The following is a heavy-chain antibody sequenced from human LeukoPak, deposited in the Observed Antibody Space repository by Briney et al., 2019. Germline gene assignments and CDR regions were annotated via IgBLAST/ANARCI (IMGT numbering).Heavy chain of an antibody. J-gene: IGHJ3*02. Sequence: GGSLRLSCAASGFTVSSNYMSWVRQAPGKGLEWVSVIYSCGSTYYADSVKGRFTISRDNSKNTLYLQMNSLRAEDTAVYYCARDGFSSGYPYDAFDIWGQGTMVTVSS. V-gene: IGHV3-53*01. D-gene: IGHD3-22*01. CDR3: ARDGFSSGYPYDAFDI. CDR2: IYSCGST. CDR1: GFTVSSNY.